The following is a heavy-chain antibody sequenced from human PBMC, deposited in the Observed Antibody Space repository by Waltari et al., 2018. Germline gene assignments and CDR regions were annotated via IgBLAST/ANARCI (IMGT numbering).Heavy chain of an antibody. D-gene: IGHD2-21*01. Sequence: EVQLVESGGGLVKPGGSLRLSCAASGFTFNNAWMNWVRQDPGKGLEWVGRIKSRTNGATTDYAAPVKGRFTISRDDSKNTLYLQMNSLKTDDTAVYYCTTYSSSWFDSWGQGTLVTVSS. CDR2: IKSRTNGATT. CDR3: TTYSSSWFDS. CDR1: GFTFNNAW. V-gene: IGHV3-15*01. J-gene: IGHJ5*01.